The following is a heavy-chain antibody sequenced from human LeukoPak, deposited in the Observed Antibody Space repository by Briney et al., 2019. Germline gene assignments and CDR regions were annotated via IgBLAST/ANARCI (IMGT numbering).Heavy chain of an antibody. Sequence: SETLSLTCAVYGGSFSGYYWSWIRQPPGKGLEWIGEINHSGSTNYNPSLKSRVTMSVDTSKNQFSLKLSSVTAADTAVYYCARHDSLLTFFEHWGQGTLVTVSS. CDR2: INHSGST. CDR3: ARHDSLLTFFEH. CDR1: GGSFSGYY. J-gene: IGHJ4*02. D-gene: IGHD1-1*01. V-gene: IGHV4-34*01.